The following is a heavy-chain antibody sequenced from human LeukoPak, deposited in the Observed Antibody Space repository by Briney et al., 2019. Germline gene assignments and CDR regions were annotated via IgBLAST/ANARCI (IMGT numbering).Heavy chain of an antibody. V-gene: IGHV4-30-4*01. CDR2: IYDSGST. CDR3: ARAFPFDDYGDPDAFDI. CDR1: GVSMSSGAFY. D-gene: IGHD4-17*01. J-gene: IGHJ3*02. Sequence: SETLSLTCTVSGVSMSSGAFYWRWIRQHAGKGLGWIVNIYDSGSTYYNPSLKSRVTISVDRSKNPFSLKLTSVTAADTAVYYCARAFPFDDYGDPDAFDIWGQGTMVTVSS.